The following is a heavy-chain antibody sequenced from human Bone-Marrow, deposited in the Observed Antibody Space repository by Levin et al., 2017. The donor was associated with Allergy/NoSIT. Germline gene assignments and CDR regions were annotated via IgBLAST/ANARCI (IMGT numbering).Heavy chain of an antibody. CDR3: ARDHGENYDSSGYSDY. J-gene: IGHJ4*02. Sequence: PGESLKISCAASGFTFSDYYISWIRQAPGKGLEWVSYISNSGSYTNYADSVKGRFTISRDNAKNSLYLQMNSLRAEDTAVYYCARDHGENYDSSGYSDYWGQGTLVTVSS. CDR2: ISNSGSYT. V-gene: IGHV3-11*05. D-gene: IGHD3-22*01. CDR1: GFTFSDYY.